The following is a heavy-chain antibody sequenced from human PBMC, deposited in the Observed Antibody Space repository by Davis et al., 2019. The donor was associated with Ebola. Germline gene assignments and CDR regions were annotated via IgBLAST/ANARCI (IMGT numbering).Heavy chain of an antibody. D-gene: IGHD5-12*01. CDR1: GGSISSNNW. CDR3: ARRVVATYHFDY. CDR2: IYYSGST. J-gene: IGHJ4*02. V-gene: IGHV4-31*11. Sequence: SETLSLTCGVSGGSISSNNWWSWVRQHPGKGLEWIGYIYYSGSTYYNPSLKSRVSISVDTSKNQFSLKVSSVTAADTAVYYCARRVVATYHFDYWGQGTLVTVSS.